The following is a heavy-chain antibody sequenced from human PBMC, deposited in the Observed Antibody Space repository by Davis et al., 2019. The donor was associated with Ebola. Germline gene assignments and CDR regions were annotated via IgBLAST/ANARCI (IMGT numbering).Heavy chain of an antibody. V-gene: IGHV1-18*01. Sequence: ASVKVSCKASGYTFTSYGISWVRQAPGQGLEWMGWISAYNGNTNYAQKLQGRVTMTRDTSTSTVYMELSSLRSEDTAVYYCAREVVVVVAATPVTFYYYGMDVWGQGTTVTVSS. CDR1: GYTFTSYG. J-gene: IGHJ6*02. D-gene: IGHD2-15*01. CDR3: AREVVVVVAATPVTFYYYGMDV. CDR2: ISAYNGNT.